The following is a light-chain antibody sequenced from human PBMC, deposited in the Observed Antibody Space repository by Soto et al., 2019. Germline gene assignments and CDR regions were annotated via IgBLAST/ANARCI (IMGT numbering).Light chain of an antibody. CDR1: SSNIGSNT. V-gene: IGLV1-44*01. J-gene: IGLJ3*02. CDR2: RNN. CDR3: AAWDDSLNGWV. Sequence: QAVVTQPPSASGAPGQRVTISCSGSSSNIGSNTVNWYQQLPGTAPKLLIYRNNQRPSGVPDRFSGSKSGTSASLAISGLQSKDEADYYCAAWDDSLNGWVFGGGTKLTVL.